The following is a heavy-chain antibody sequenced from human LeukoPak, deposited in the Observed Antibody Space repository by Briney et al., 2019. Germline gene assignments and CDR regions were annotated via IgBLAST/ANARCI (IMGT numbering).Heavy chain of an antibody. CDR3: ARGMVAAAGSY. CDR2: ISSSSSYI. J-gene: IGHJ4*02. V-gene: IGHV3-21*01. Sequence: GGSLRLSCAASGFTFSSYSMNWVRQAPGKGLEWVSTISSSSSYIYYADSVKGRFTISRDNAKNSLYLQMNSLRAEDTAVYYCARGMVAAAGSYWGQGTLVTVSS. CDR1: GFTFSSYS. D-gene: IGHD6-13*01.